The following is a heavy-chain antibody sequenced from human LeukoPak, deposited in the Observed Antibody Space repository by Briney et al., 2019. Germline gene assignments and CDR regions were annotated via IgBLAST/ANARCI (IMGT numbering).Heavy chain of an antibody. V-gene: IGHV3-33*01. D-gene: IGHD6-19*01. CDR2: IWYDGSNK. Sequence: GGSLRLSCAASGFTFSSYGMHWVRQAPGKGLEWVAVIWYDGSNKHYADSVKGRFTISRDNSKNTLYLQMNSLRAEDTAVYYCARDHQGSGWYSFDYWGQGTLVTVSS. CDR3: ARDHQGSGWYSFDY. J-gene: IGHJ4*02. CDR1: GFTFSSYG.